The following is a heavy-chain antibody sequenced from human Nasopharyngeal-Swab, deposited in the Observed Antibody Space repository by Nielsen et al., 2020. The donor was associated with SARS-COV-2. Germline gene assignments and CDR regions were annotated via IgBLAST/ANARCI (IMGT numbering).Heavy chain of an antibody. D-gene: IGHD3-3*01. J-gene: IGHJ4*02. Sequence: ASVKVSCKTSGYIFTSYGIIWVRQAPGQGLEWMGWISVYNGHTKYAQNLQGRITMTTDTSTSTAYMELRSLRSDDTAVYYCARDQERRYYDSWSGITAFDYWGQGTLVTVSS. CDR3: ARDQERRYYDSWSGITAFDY. CDR2: ISVYNGHT. CDR1: GYIFTSYG. V-gene: IGHV1-18*01.